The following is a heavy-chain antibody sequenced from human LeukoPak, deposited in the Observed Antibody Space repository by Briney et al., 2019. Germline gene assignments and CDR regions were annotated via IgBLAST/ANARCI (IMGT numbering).Heavy chain of an antibody. V-gene: IGHV4-39*01. J-gene: IGHJ3*02. CDR3: ARHSRSGYIGYENAFDI. Sequence: SETLSLTCTVSGDSISSSSYCWDWIRQPPGKGLEWIGNVYNSANTHYNPSLKTRITMSVDTSKNQFSLKLNSVTAADTGIYYCARHSRSGYIGYENAFDIWGQGTMVTVSS. CDR2: VYNSANT. CDR1: GDSISSSSYC. D-gene: IGHD5-12*01.